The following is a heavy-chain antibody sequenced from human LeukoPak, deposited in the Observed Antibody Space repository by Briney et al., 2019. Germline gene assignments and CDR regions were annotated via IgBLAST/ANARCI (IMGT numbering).Heavy chain of an antibody. CDR1: GFIFSSYA. Sequence: GGSLRLSCAASGFIFSSYAMSWVRQAPGKGLEWVSGISGSGGSTYYADSVKGRFTISRDNSKNALYLQMSSLRAEDTAVYYCAKDSHDFGGSFDYWGQGTLVTVSS. J-gene: IGHJ4*02. CDR2: ISGSGGST. CDR3: AKDSHDFGGSFDY. V-gene: IGHV3-23*01. D-gene: IGHD4-23*01.